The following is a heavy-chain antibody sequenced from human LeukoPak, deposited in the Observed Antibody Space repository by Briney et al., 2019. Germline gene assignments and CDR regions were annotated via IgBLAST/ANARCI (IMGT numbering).Heavy chain of an antibody. D-gene: IGHD2-2*01. CDR1: GGSIGSYY. Sequence: PSETLSLTCTVSGGSIGSYYWSWIRQPPGKGLEWIGYIYYSGSTYYNPSLKSRVTISVDTSKNQFSLKLSSVTAADTAVYYCARGGIYCSSTSCSGYYFDYWGQGTLVTVSS. CDR2: IYYSGST. CDR3: ARGGIYCSSTSCSGYYFDY. J-gene: IGHJ4*02. V-gene: IGHV4-59*12.